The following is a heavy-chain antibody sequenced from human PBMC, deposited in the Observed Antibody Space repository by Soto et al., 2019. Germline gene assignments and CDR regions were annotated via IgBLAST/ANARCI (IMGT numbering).Heavy chain of an antibody. V-gene: IGHV3-7*01. Sequence: GGSLRLSCAASGFTFSSYWMTWVRQAPGKGLEWVANIKQDGTDKYYVGSVKGRFTISRDNAKNSLYLQMNSLRAEDTAVYYCAKVAEYQLPPDYYYYYMDVWGKGTTVTVSS. D-gene: IGHD2-2*01. CDR2: IKQDGTDK. J-gene: IGHJ6*03. CDR1: GFTFSSYW. CDR3: AKVAEYQLPPDYYYYYMDV.